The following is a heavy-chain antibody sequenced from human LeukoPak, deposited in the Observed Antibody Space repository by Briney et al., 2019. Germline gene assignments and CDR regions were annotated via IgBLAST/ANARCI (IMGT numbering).Heavy chain of an antibody. D-gene: IGHD6-19*01. Sequence: PSETLSLTCTVSGGSISSYYWSWIRQPAGKGLEWIGRIYTSGSTNYNPSLKSRVTISVDTSKNQFSLKLSSVTAADTAVYYCAREQAVAGTGGVDYWGQGTLVTVSS. J-gene: IGHJ4*02. CDR3: AREQAVAGTGGVDY. CDR1: GGSISSYY. CDR2: IYTSGST. V-gene: IGHV4-4*07.